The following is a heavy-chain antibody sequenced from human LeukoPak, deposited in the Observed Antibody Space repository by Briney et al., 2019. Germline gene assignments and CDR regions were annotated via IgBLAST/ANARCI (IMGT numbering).Heavy chain of an antibody. CDR2: IYYSGST. V-gene: IGHV4-39*01. Sequence: SSETLSLTCTVSDGSISSSSYYWGWIRQPPGKGLEWIGSIYYSGSTYYNPSLKSRVTISVDTSKNQFSLKLSSVTAADTAVYYCARQYYDILTDYPGDAFDIWGQGTMVTVSS. CDR1: DGSISSSSYY. J-gene: IGHJ3*02. CDR3: ARQYYDILTDYPGDAFDI. D-gene: IGHD3-9*01.